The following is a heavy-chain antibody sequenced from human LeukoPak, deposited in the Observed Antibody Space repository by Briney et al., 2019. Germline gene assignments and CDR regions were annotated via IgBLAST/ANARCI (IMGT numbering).Heavy chain of an antibody. D-gene: IGHD3-22*01. Sequence: SVRVSCKASGGTFSSYAISWVRQAPGQGLEWMGGIIPIFGTANYAQKFQGRVTITADESTSTAYMELSSLRSEDTAVYYCARATYYYDSSGYYVWYYFDYWGQGTLVTVSS. CDR1: GGTFSSYA. CDR3: ARATYYYDSSGYYVWYYFDY. CDR2: IIPIFGTA. V-gene: IGHV1-69*13. J-gene: IGHJ4*02.